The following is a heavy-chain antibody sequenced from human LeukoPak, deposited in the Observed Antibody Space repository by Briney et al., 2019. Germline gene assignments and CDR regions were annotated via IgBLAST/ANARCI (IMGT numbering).Heavy chain of an antibody. D-gene: IGHD6-13*01. J-gene: IGHJ4*02. CDR3: ARDSVAAAGDFDY. CDR1: GFTFNTYS. Sequence: PGGSLRLSCAASGFTFNTYSMNWVRQAPGKGLEWVSYISSSSSTIYYADSVKGRFTISRDNAKNSLYLQMNSLRDEDTAVYCCARDSVAAAGDFDYWGQGTLVTVSS. V-gene: IGHV3-48*02. CDR2: ISSSSSTI.